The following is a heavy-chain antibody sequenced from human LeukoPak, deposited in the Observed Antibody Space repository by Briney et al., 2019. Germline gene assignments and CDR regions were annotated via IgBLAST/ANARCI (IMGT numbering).Heavy chain of an antibody. V-gene: IGHV3-74*01. D-gene: IGHD6-13*01. CDR3: ARGTAAAAGIDY. Sequence: GGSLRPSCAASGLTFSSYWMHWVRQAPGKGLVWVSHIDSDGSGTTYGDSAKGRFTISRDNAKNTLYLQMNSLRAEDTAVYYCARGTAAAAGIDYWGQGILVTVSS. CDR1: GLTFSSYW. J-gene: IGHJ4*02. CDR2: IDSDGSGT.